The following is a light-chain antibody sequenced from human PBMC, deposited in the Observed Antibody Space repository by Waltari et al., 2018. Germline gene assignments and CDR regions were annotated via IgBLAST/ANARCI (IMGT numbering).Light chain of an antibody. CDR3: QKYGRLPAT. Sequence: EIVLTQSPGTLSLSPGERGTLPCRASQRVSRLLAWYQQIPGQPPRLLIYGASTRATGIPDRFIGRVSGTDFSIAISRLEPEDFAVYYCQKYGRLPATFGQGTKVEIK. V-gene: IGKV3-20*01. J-gene: IGKJ1*01. CDR2: GAS. CDR1: QRVSRL.